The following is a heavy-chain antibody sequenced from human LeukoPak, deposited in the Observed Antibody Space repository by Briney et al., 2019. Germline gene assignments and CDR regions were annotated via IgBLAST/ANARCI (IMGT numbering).Heavy chain of an antibody. CDR1: GYTFTNYY. J-gene: IGHJ4*02. D-gene: IGHD3-22*01. CDR2: INPNSGGT. V-gene: IGHV1-2*02. CDR3: ARVLRFGSSGYYSPSY. Sequence: GASVKVSCKASGYTFTNYYIYWVRQAPGQGLEWMGWINPNSGGTDYAQKFQGRATMTRDTSISTAYMELSRLRSDDTAVYYCARVLRFGSSGYYSPSYWGQGTLVTVSS.